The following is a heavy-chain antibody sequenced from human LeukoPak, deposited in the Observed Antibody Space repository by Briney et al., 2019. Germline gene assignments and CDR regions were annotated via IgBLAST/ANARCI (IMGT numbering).Heavy chain of an antibody. CDR1: GDSFSSHSAA. J-gene: IGHJ5*02. Sequence: SQTLSLTCALSGDSFSSHSAAWNWIRQSPSRGLEWLGRTYYRSKWFNDYAVSVKSRLTINADTSKNQFSLQLNSVSPEDTAVYYCARDSDYYASGTYYRVGFDPWGQGTLVTVSS. V-gene: IGHV6-1*01. D-gene: IGHD3-10*01. CDR3: ARDSDYYASGTYYRVGFDP. CDR2: TYYRSKWFN.